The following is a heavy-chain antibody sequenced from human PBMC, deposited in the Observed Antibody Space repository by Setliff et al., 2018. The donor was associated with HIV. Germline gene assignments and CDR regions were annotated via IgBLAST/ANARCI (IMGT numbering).Heavy chain of an antibody. J-gene: IGHJ4*02. D-gene: IGHD6-13*01. CDR3: ARVKQQLAPFDY. Sequence: AASVKVSCKASGYTFTTYFLHWVRQAPGQGPEWMGIINPSGGTTEYAQKFQGRVTMTRDTSTSTVYMELRSLKSEDTAVYYCARVKQQLAPFDYWGQGTLVTVSS. CDR1: GYTFTTYF. CDR2: INPSGGTT. V-gene: IGHV1-46*01.